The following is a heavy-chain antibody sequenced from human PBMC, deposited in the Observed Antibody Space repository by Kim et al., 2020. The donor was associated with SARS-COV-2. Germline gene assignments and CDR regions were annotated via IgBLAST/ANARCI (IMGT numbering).Heavy chain of an antibody. CDR1: GGSFSVYY. D-gene: IGHD3-10*01. J-gene: IGHJ4*02. CDR2: INHSGST. CDR3: ARAYYYGSGSYYKVDY. Sequence: SETLSLTCAVYGGSFSVYYWSWIRQPPGKGLEWIGEINHSGSTNYNPSLKSRVTISVDTSKNQFSLKLSSVTAADTAVYYCARAYYYGSGSYYKVDYWGQGTLVTVSS. V-gene: IGHV4-34*01.